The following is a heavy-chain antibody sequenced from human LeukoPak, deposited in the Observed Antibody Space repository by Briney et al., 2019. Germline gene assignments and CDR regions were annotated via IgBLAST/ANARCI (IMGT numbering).Heavy chain of an antibody. V-gene: IGHV4-61*02. CDR3: ARAHYDILTNDY. D-gene: IGHD3-9*01. CDR2: IYTGGTT. Sequence: SQTLSLTCTVSGGSISSAGYYWSWIRQPAGKGLEWIGRIYTGGTTDYNPSLKSRVTISLDTSKNQFSLRLNSLTAADTAVYYCARAHYDILTNDYWGQGTLVTVSS. CDR1: GGSISSAGYY. J-gene: IGHJ4*02.